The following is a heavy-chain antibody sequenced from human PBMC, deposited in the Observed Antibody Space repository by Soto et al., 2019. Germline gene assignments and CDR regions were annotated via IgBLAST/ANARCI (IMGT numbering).Heavy chain of an antibody. J-gene: IGHJ1*01. CDR1: GFTFSSYG. V-gene: IGHV3-33*01. Sequence: QVQLVESGGGVVQPGRSLRLSCAASGFTFSSYGMHWVRQAPGKGLEWVALIWYDGSNKYYADSVKGRFTISRDNSENTLYLQMNSLRAEDTAVYYCARDQGAYAEYFQHWGQGTLVTVSS. D-gene: IGHD1-26*01. CDR3: ARDQGAYAEYFQH. CDR2: IWYDGSNK.